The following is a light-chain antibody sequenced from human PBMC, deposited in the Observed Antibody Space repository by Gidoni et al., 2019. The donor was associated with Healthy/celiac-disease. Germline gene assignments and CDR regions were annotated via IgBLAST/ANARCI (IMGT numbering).Light chain of an antibody. V-gene: IGKV1-39*01. J-gene: IGKJ4*01. Sequence: LQMTQSPSSLSASVGDRVTITCRASQSISSYLNWYQQKPGKAPKLLIYAASSLQSGVPSRFSGSGSGTDFTLTISSLQPEDFATYYCQQSYSTPLFGGGTKVEIK. CDR1: QSISSY. CDR2: AAS. CDR3: QQSYSTPL.